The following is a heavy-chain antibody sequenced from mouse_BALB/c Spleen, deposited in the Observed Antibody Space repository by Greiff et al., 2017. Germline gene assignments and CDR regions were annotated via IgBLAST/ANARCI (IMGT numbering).Heavy chain of an antibody. CDR2: ISSGGST. CDR3: ARGGLRYFDY. Sequence: DVQLVESGGGLVKPGGSLKLSCAASGFTFSSYAMSWVRQTPEKRLEWVASISSGGSTYYPDSVKGRFTISRDNARNILYLQMSSLRSEDTAMYYCARGGLRYFDYWGQGTTLTVAS. D-gene: IGHD3-1*01. CDR1: GFTFSSYA. J-gene: IGHJ2*01. V-gene: IGHV5-6-5*01.